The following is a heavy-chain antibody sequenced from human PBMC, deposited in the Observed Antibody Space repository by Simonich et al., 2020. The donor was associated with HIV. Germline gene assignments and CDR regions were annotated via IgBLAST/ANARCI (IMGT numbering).Heavy chain of an antibody. CDR1: GGSFSGYN. J-gene: IGHJ4*02. CDR2: INPSGST. CDR3: ARGFYQRLYYFDY. D-gene: IGHD2-2*01. V-gene: IGHV4-34*01. Sequence: QVQLQQWGAGLLKPSETLSLTCAVYGGSFSGYNWSWIRQPPGKGLEWIGKINPSGSTNYNPSLKSRVTISVDTSKNQFSLKLSSVTAADTAVYYCARGFYQRLYYFDYWGQGTLVTVSS.